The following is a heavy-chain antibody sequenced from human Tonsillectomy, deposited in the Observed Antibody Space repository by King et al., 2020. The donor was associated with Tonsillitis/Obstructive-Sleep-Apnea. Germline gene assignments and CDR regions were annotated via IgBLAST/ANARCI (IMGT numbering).Heavy chain of an antibody. CDR3: AKLYGGNSGSHFDY. V-gene: IGHV3-23*04. D-gene: IGHD4-23*01. CDR2: ISDRGGST. J-gene: IGHJ4*02. CDR1: GFTFSSYA. Sequence: VQLVESGGGLVQSGGSLRLSCAASGFTFSSYAMSWVRQAPGKGLEWGSVISDRGGSTYYADSVKGRFTISRDTSTNTLYLQMNSLRAADTAVYYCAKLYGGNSGSHFDYWGQGTLVTVSS.